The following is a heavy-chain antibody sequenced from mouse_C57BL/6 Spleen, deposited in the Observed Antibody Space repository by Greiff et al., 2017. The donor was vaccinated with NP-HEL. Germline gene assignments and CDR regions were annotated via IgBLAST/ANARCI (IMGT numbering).Heavy chain of an antibody. CDR3: TRSGYYGSSYLFAY. CDR2: IDPETGGT. D-gene: IGHD1-1*01. Sequence: QVQLKESGAELVRPGASVTLSCKASGYTFTDYEMHWVKQTPVHGLEWIGAIDPETGGTAYNQKFKGKAILTADKSSSTAYMELRSLTSEDSAVYYCTRSGYYGSSYLFAYWGQGTLVTVSA. J-gene: IGHJ3*01. CDR1: GYTFTDYE. V-gene: IGHV1-15*01.